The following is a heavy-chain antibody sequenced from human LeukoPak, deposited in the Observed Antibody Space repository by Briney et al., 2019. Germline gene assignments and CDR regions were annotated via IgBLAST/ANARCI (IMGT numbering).Heavy chain of an antibody. CDR3: ARDRDAFDI. CDR1: GGSISSGSYY. CDR2: IYTSGST. V-gene: IGHV4-61*02. J-gene: IGHJ3*02. Sequence: SETLSLTCTVSGGSISSGSYYWSWIRQPAGKGLEWIGRIYTSGSTNYNPSLKSRVTISVDTSKNQFSLKLSSVTAADTAVYYCARDRDAFDIWGQGTMVTVSS.